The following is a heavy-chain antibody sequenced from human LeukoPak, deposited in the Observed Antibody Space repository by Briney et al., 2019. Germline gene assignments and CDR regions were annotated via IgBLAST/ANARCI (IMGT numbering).Heavy chain of an antibody. CDR3: ARDTGRITMVRGVRNWFDP. Sequence: PSETLSLTCTVSGGSISSYYWSWIRQPAGKGLEWIGRIYTSGSTNYNPSLKSRVTMSVDTSKNQFSLKLSSVTAADTAVYYCARDTGRITMVRGVRNWFDPWGQGTLVTVSS. D-gene: IGHD3-10*01. CDR2: IYTSGST. CDR1: GGSISSYY. V-gene: IGHV4-4*07. J-gene: IGHJ5*02.